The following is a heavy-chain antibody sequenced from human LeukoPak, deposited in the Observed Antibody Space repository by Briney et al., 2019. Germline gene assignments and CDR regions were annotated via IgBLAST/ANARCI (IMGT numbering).Heavy chain of an antibody. V-gene: IGHV3-23*01. J-gene: IGHJ4*02. Sequence: PGGSLRLSCAASGFTFSSYAMNWVRQAPGRGLEWVSGLSGSGGTTYYADSVKGRFTISRDNSKNTLSLQMNSLRAEDTAVYYCARDAGGAARPEFDYWGQGTLVTVSS. D-gene: IGHD6-6*01. CDR2: LSGSGGTT. CDR3: ARDAGGAARPEFDY. CDR1: GFTFSSYA.